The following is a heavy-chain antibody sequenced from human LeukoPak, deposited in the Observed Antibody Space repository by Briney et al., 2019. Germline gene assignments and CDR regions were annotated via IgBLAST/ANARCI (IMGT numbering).Heavy chain of an antibody. CDR2: ISYDGSNK. J-gene: IGHJ6*03. Sequence: PGGSLRLSCAASGFTFSSYAMHWVRQAPGKGLEWAAVISYDGSNKYYADSVKGRFTISRDNSKNTLYLQMNSLRAEDTAVYYCATLRGYHYYYYYMDVWGKGTTVTVSS. CDR3: ATLRGYHYYYYYMDV. V-gene: IGHV3-30*04. CDR1: GFTFSSYA. D-gene: IGHD5-12*01.